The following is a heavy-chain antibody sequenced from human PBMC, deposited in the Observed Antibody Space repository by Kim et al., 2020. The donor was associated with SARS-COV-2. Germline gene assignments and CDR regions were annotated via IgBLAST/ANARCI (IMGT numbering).Heavy chain of an antibody. V-gene: IGHV4-34*01. J-gene: IGHJ5*02. CDR3: ARSYLGWFGELLLSWFDP. CDR1: GGSFSGYY. Sequence: SETLSLTCAVYGGSFSGYYWSWIRQPPGKGLEWIGEINHSGSTNYNPSLKSRVTISVDTSKNQFSLKLSSLTAADTAVYYCARSYLGWFGELLLSWFDP. D-gene: IGHD3-10*01. CDR2: INHSGST.